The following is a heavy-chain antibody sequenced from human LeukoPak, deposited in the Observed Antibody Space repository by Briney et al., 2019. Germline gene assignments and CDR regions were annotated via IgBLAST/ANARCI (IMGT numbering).Heavy chain of an antibody. J-gene: IGHJ4*02. CDR1: GFTFSSYS. CDR2: ISSSSLTI. D-gene: IGHD1-14*01. Sequence: GGSLRLSCAASGFTFSSYSMNWVRQAPGKGLEWVSYISSSSLTIYYADSVKGRFTVSRDNGDNSLYLQLNSLGAEDTAVYYCARVIGTTSVAMDYWGLGILVTVSS. V-gene: IGHV3-48*01. CDR3: ARVIGTTSVAMDY.